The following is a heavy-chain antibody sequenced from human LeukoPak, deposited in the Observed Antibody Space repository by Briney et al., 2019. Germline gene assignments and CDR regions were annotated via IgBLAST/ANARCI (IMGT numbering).Heavy chain of an antibody. Sequence: PGGSLRLSCAASGFIFSNYYMSWIRQAPGKGLEWVSHICNSGSTTYYADSVKGRFTISRDNAKNSLYLQMNSLRAEDTAVYYCARVVRTGSGWGQGTLVTVSS. CDR1: GFIFSNYY. J-gene: IGHJ4*02. CDR2: ICNSGSTT. CDR3: ARVVRTGSG. D-gene: IGHD3-10*01. V-gene: IGHV3-11*04.